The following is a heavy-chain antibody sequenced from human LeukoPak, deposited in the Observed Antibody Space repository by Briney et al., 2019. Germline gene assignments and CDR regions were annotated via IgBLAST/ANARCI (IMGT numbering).Heavy chain of an antibody. J-gene: IGHJ6*02. D-gene: IGHD5-18*01. CDR3: ARVAIQNDMGV. Sequence: PGRSLRLSCAASGFTFDDYAMHWVRQAPGKGLEWVSGISWNSGSIGYADSVKVRFTISRDNDKNSLYLQMNSLRAEDTAVCYCARVAIQNDMGVWGQGTTVTVSS. CDR2: ISWNSGSI. CDR1: GFTFDDYA. V-gene: IGHV3-9*01.